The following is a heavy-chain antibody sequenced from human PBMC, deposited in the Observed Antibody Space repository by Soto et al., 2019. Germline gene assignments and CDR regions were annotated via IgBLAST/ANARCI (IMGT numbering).Heavy chain of an antibody. CDR2: IRSKANSYAT. V-gene: IGHV3-73*02. Sequence: EVQLVESGGGLVQPGGSLKLSCAASGFTFSGSAMHWVRQASGKGLEWVGRIRSKANSYATAYAASVKGRFTISRDDSKNTAYLQMNSLNTEDTAVYYCTSPGDTSSDYWGQGTLVTVSS. CDR1: GFTFSGSA. D-gene: IGHD2-2*01. J-gene: IGHJ4*02. CDR3: TSPGDTSSDY.